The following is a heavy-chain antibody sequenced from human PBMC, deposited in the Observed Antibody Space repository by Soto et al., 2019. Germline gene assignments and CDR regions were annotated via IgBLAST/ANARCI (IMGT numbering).Heavy chain of an antibody. CDR2: IWYDGSNK. CDR1: GFTFNNYG. CDR3: ARDRYSTSWIDH. Sequence: VQLVESGGGVVQPGRSQRLSCAASGFTFNNYGMHWVRQAPGKGLEWVAVIWYDGSNKYYADSVKGRFTISRDHSKNTLYLQMNSLRAEDTAVYYCARDRYSTSWIDHWGQGTLVTVSS. D-gene: IGHD6-13*01. V-gene: IGHV3-33*01. J-gene: IGHJ4*02.